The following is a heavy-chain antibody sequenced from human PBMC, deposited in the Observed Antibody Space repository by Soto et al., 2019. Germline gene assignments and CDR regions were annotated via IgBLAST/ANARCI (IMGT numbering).Heavy chain of an antibody. CDR3: ARDGSGWYFDY. Sequence: QVQLVQSGDEVKKPGSSVKVSCKASGGTFSSYTISWVRQAPGQGLEWMGRIIPILGIANYAQKFQGRVTITADKSTSTAYMELSSLGSEDTAVYYCARDGSGWYFDYWGQGTLVTVSS. CDR1: GGTFSSYT. CDR2: IIPILGIA. J-gene: IGHJ4*02. V-gene: IGHV1-69*08. D-gene: IGHD6-19*01.